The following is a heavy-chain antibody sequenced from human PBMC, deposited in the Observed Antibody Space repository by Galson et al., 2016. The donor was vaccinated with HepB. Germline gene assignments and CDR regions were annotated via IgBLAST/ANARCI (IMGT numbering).Heavy chain of an antibody. CDR1: GYTFIGYY. CDR3: ASGTYSDFEF. V-gene: IGHV1-2*02. D-gene: IGHD1-26*01. J-gene: IGHJ4*02. Sequence: SVKVSCKASGYTFIGYYMHWVRQVPGQGLEWMGWINPNSGGTNYAQKFQGRVTMTRDTSISTAYMDLSSLRYDNTAVYYCASGTYSDFEFWGQGTLVTVSA. CDR2: INPNSGGT.